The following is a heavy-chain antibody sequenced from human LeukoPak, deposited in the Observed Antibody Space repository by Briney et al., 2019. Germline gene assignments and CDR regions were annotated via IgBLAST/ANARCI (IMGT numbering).Heavy chain of an antibody. D-gene: IGHD6-6*01. Sequence: GESLKISCKGSGYSFTSYWIGWVRQMPGKGLEWMGIIYPGDSDTRYSPSFQSQGTISADKSISTAYLQRSSLQASDTAALYCARLRFDSSYYFDYWGQGTLVTVSS. CDR1: GYSFTSYW. CDR3: ARLRFDSSYYFDY. V-gene: IGHV5-51*01. J-gene: IGHJ4*02. CDR2: IYPGDSDT.